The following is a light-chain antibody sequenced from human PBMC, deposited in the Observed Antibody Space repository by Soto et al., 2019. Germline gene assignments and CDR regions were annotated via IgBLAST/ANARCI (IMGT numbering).Light chain of an antibody. CDR1: QSVSSSY. J-gene: IGKJ1*01. CDR3: QQYGSSPWT. Sequence: EIVLTQSPGTLSFSPGERDTLSCRASQSVSSSYLAWYQQKPGQAPRLLIYGASSRATGIPDRFSGSGSGTDFTLTISRLEPEDFAVYYCQQYGSSPWTFGKGTKVDIK. V-gene: IGKV3-20*01. CDR2: GAS.